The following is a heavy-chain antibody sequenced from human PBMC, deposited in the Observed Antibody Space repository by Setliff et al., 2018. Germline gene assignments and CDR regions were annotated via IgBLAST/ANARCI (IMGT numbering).Heavy chain of an antibody. Sequence: PSETLSLTCNVSGGSISTYYWTWIRQPPGKGLEWIGYIYYRGSTNYNPSLKSRVTISVDTSKNQFSLKLTSVTAADTAVYYCAKGGGRYHSDSWGQGIQVTVSS. V-gene: IGHV4-59*12. CDR1: GGSISTYY. D-gene: IGHD1-1*01. J-gene: IGHJ4*02. CDR3: AKGGGRYHSDS. CDR2: IYYRGST.